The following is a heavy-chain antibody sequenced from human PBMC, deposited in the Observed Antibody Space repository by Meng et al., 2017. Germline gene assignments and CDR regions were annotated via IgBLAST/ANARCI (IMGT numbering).Heavy chain of an antibody. CDR3: ARDGARDSSGYGIDY. CDR1: GFTFSSYS. Sequence: GESLKISCAASGFTFSSYSMKWVRQAPGKGLEWVSSISSSSSNIYYADSVKGRFTISRDNAKNSLYLQMNSLRAEDTAVYYCARDGARDSSGYGIDYWGQGTLVTVSS. J-gene: IGHJ4*02. D-gene: IGHD3-22*01. CDR2: ISSSSSNI. V-gene: IGHV3-21*01.